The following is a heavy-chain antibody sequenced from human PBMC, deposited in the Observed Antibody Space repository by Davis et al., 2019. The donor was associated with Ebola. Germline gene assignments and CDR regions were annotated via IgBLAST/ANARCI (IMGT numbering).Heavy chain of an antibody. CDR1: DASLRGDRYY. D-gene: IGHD2-2*01. CDR2: IHAYGST. CDR3: ARVRGYCSSTSCPAYGMDV. V-gene: IGHV4-61*09. Sequence: SLILPCVVPDASLRGDRYYWSWIRQPAGKGLEWIGHIHAYGSTNYNPSLRSRVTISLDTSKTRVSLQLRSVTAADTAVYYCARVRGYCSSTSCPAYGMDVWGQGTTVTVSS. J-gene: IGHJ6*02.